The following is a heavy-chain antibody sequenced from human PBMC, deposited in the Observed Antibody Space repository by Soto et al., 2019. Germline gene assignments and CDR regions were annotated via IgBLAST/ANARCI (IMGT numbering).Heavy chain of an antibody. J-gene: IGHJ6*02. V-gene: IGHV3-30-3*01. CDR3: ARGLRGGNGMDV. Sequence: QVQLVESGGCVVQPGRSLRLSCAASGFTFSSYAMHWVRQAPGKGLEWVAVISYDGSNKYYADSVKGRFTISRDNSKNTLYLQMNSLRAEDTAVYYCARGLRGGNGMDVWGQGTTVTVSS. CDR2: ISYDGSNK. D-gene: IGHD1-26*01. CDR1: GFTFSSYA.